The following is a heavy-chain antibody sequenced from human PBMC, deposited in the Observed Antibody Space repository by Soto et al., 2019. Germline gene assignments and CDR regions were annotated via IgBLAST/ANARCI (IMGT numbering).Heavy chain of an antibody. J-gene: IGHJ4*02. Sequence: QVQLVQSGAEVKKPGSSVRVSCTASGGTFSSYYFNGLRQAPGQGLEWMGEIIPIFGTANYAQKFQGRVTITADESTSTAYMELSSLRSEDTAVYYCARDGGRHSGGIDYWGQGTLVTVSS. V-gene: IGHV1-69*01. CDR1: GGTFSSYY. CDR2: IIPIFGTA. D-gene: IGHD1-26*01. CDR3: ARDGGRHSGGIDY.